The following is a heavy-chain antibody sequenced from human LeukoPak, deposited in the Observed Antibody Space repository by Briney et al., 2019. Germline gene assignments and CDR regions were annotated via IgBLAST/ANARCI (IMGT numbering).Heavy chain of an antibody. CDR1: GFTFSSYG. CDR3: TSGGGGTYSSDY. D-gene: IGHD1-26*01. CDR2: IKSTTDGGTT. Sequence: GRSLRLSCAASGFTFSSYGMHWVRQAPGKGLEWVGRIKSTTDGGTTDYAAPVKGRFTISRDDPKSTQYLQMDSLRTEDTAVYYCTSGGGGTYSSDYWGQGTLVTVSS. V-gene: IGHV3-15*01. J-gene: IGHJ4*02.